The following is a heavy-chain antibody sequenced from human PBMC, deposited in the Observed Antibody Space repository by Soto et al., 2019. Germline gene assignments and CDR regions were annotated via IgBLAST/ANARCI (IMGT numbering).Heavy chain of an antibody. CDR3: AKSLSPGATAGVSGFDP. D-gene: IGHD6-25*01. V-gene: IGHV3-23*01. CDR1: GFTFSSYA. CDR2: ISGSGGST. J-gene: IGHJ5*02. Sequence: EVQLLESGGGLVQPGGSLRLSCAASGFTFSSYAMSWVRQAPGKGLEWVSAISGSGGSTYYADSVKGRFTISRDNSKNTLYLQMTSLRAEDTAVYYCAKSLSPGATAGVSGFDPWGQGTLVTVSS.